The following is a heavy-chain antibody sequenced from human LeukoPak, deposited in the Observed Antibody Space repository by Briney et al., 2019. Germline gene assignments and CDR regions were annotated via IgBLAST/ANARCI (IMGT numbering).Heavy chain of an antibody. J-gene: IGHJ6*03. V-gene: IGHV1-24*01. Sequence: ASVKVSCKASGYTFTSYDINWVRQATGQGLEWMGGFGPEDGETIYAQKFQGRVTMTEDTSTDTAYMELSSLRSEDTAVYYCATDLSGTVYYMDVWGKGTTVTVSS. CDR1: GYTFTSYD. CDR2: FGPEDGET. CDR3: ATDLSGTVYYMDV. D-gene: IGHD3-10*01.